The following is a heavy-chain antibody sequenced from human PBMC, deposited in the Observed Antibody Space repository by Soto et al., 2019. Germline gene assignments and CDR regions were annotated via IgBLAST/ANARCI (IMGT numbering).Heavy chain of an antibody. D-gene: IGHD3-16*01. V-gene: IGHV4-31*03. Sequence: QVQLQESGPGLVKPSQTLSLTCTVSGDSISSGAYYWTWIRQHPGKGLEWIGYISYSGSTYYNPSLTSRLTISVDTSKNQFSLKLSSVTAADTAMYYCAREVPPMDDYVWGGWFDPWGQGTLVTVSS. CDR2: ISYSGST. CDR3: AREVPPMDDYVWGGWFDP. J-gene: IGHJ5*02. CDR1: GDSISSGAYY.